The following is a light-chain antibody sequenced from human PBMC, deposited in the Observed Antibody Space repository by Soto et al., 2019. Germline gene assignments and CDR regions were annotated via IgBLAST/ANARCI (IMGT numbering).Light chain of an antibody. Sequence: EIVLTQSPCTRSLSPGERATLSCRASQSVSSSYLAWYQQKPGPAPRLLIYCTSNRATGIPVRFSGSGSETDFTLTITRMEPEDFAVYYCQQYSSSRTFGRGTKVDI. CDR2: CTS. CDR3: QQYSSSRT. J-gene: IGKJ1*01. CDR1: QSVSSSY. V-gene: IGKV3-20*01.